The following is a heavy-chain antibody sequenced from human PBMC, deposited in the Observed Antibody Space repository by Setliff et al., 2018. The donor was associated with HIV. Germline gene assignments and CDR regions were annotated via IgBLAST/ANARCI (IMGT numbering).Heavy chain of an antibody. CDR1: GGSISSYY. D-gene: IGHD6-19*01. Sequence: PSETLSLTCTVAGGSISSYYWSWIRQPAGKGLEWIGHIYTSGSTNYNPSLKSRVTISVDTSKDQFSLKLTSVTAADTAVYYCARLPYNSGWYLDYWGQGTLVTVSS. CDR3: ARLPYNSGWYLDY. J-gene: IGHJ4*02. CDR2: IYTSGST. V-gene: IGHV4-4*07.